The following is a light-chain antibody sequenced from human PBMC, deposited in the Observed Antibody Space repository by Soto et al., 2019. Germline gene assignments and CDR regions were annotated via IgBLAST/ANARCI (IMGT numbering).Light chain of an antibody. V-gene: IGKV3-15*01. J-gene: IGKJ1*01. CDR3: QQYYHWPRT. CDR2: GAS. Sequence: EIVLTQSPGTLSMSPGGRATLSCRTSESISRNLAWYQQKLGQAPRLLIYGASTRATGVPDRFTGSGSGTDFILTITSLQSEDFGIYYCQQYYHWPRTFGQGTKVDIK. CDR1: ESISRN.